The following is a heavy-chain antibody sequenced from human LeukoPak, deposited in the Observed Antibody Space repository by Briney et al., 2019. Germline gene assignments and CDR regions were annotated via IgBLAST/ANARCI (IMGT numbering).Heavy chain of an antibody. CDR3: ARDVTGDEDH. D-gene: IGHD7-27*01. CDR2: ISSSSSYI. CDR1: GFTFSSYS. V-gene: IGHV3-21*01. J-gene: IGHJ4*02. Sequence: GGSLRLSCAASGFTFSSYSMNWVRQAPGKGLEWVSSISSSSSYIYYADSVKGRFTISRDNAKNSLYLRMNSLRAEDTAVYYCARDVTGDEDHWGQGTLVTVSS.